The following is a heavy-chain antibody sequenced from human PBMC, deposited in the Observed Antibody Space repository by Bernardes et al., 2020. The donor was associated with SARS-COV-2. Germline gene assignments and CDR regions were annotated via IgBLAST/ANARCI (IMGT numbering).Heavy chain of an antibody. V-gene: IGHV4-31*03. D-gene: IGHD3-22*01. J-gene: IGHJ4*02. CDR3: ARASITMIVVVTYFDY. Sequence: SETLSLTRTVSGGSISSGGYYWSWIRQHPGKGLEWIGYIYYSGSTYYNPSLKSRVTISVDTSKNQFSLKLSSVTAADTAVYYCARASITMIVVVTYFDYWGQGTLVTVSS. CDR1: GGSISSGGYY. CDR2: IYYSGST.